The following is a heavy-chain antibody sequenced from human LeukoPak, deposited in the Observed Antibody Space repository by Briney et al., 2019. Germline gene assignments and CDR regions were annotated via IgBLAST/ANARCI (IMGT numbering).Heavy chain of an antibody. CDR1: GYTFTSYY. CDR2: TNPSGGST. V-gene: IGHV1-46*01. Sequence: GASVKVSCKASGYTFTSYYMHWVRQAPGQGLEWMGITNPSGGSTSYAQKFQGRVTMTRDTSTSTVYMELSSLRSEDTAVYYCARSEGATASAFDIWGQGTMVTVSS. CDR3: ARSEGATASAFDI. D-gene: IGHD1-26*01. J-gene: IGHJ3*02.